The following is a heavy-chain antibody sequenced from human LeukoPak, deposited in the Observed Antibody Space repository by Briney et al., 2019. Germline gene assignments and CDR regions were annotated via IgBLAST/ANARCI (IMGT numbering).Heavy chain of an antibody. CDR1: GYTFTGYY. CDR3: ARDRSGELEYGMDV. Sequence: ASVKVSCKASGYTFTGYYMHWVRQAPGQGLEWMGWINPNSGGTNYAQKFRGWVTMTRDTSISTAYMELSRLRSDDTAVYYCARDRSGELEYGMDVWGQGTTVTVSS. CDR2: INPNSGGT. D-gene: IGHD1-26*01. V-gene: IGHV1-2*04. J-gene: IGHJ6*02.